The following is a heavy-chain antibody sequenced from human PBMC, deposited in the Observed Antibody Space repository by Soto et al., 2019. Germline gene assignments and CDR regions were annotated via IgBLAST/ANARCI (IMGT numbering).Heavy chain of an antibody. CDR2: IYSGGYT. V-gene: IGHV3-53*01. J-gene: IGHJ4*02. Sequence: EVQLVESGGGLIQPGGSLRLSCAVSGFTVSNNYMSWVRQAPGKGLEGVSVIYSGGYTAYGDSVKGRFTISRDNSKNPLIPQSNSLGPGDTAVFFLATHPGGGGYWGQGTLVTVSS. CDR3: ATHPGGGGY. D-gene: IGHD3-10*01. CDR1: GFTVSNNY.